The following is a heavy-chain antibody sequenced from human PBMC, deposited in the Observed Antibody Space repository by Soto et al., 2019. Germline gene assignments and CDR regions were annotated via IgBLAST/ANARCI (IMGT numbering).Heavy chain of an antibody. V-gene: IGHV4-30-4*01. D-gene: IGHD3-3*01. J-gene: IGHJ5*02. CDR2: IYYSGST. CDR1: GGSISSGDYY. Sequence: SETLSLTCTVSGGSISSGDYYWSWIRQPPGKGLEWIGYIYYSGSTYYNPSLKSRVTISVDTSKNQFSLKLSSVTAADTAVYYCARADYDFWSGYHTSNWFDPWGQGTLVTV. CDR3: ARADYDFWSGYHTSNWFDP.